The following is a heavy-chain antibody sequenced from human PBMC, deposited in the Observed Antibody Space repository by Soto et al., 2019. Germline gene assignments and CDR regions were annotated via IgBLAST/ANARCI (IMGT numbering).Heavy chain of an antibody. J-gene: IGHJ5*02. CDR3: ARFSIYYPFDP. CDR2: IYSGGST. V-gene: IGHV3-66*01. CDR1: GFTVSSNY. D-gene: IGHD2-21*01. Sequence: PGGSLRLSCAASGFTVSSNYMSWVRQAPGKGLEWVSVIYSGGSTYYADSVKGRFTISRDNSKNTLCLQMNSLRAEDTAVYYCARFSIYYPFDPWGQGTLVTVSS.